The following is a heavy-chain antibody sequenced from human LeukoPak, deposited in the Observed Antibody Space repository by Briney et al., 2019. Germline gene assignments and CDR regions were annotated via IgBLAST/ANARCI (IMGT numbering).Heavy chain of an antibody. CDR2: IIAILGIA. CDR3: ARAFGDPLDY. D-gene: IGHD4-17*01. J-gene: IGHJ4*02. Sequence: ASVKVSCKASGGTFSSYAVSWVRQAPGQGLEWMGRIIAILGIANYAQKFQGRVTITADKSTSTAYMELSSLRSEDTAVYYCARAFGDPLDYWGQGTLVTVSS. V-gene: IGHV1-69*04. CDR1: GGTFSSYA.